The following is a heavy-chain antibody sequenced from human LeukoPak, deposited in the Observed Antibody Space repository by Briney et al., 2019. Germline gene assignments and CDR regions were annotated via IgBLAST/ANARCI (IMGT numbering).Heavy chain of an antibody. V-gene: IGHV3-23*01. CDR3: ARLITIFGLVIYYFDF. CDR2: ISGSDGNT. Sequence: GGSLRLSCAASGFTFSTYAMTWVRQAPGKGLGWVSTISGSDGNTYYADSVKGRCTISRDNSKNTLYLQMNSLGAEDTAVYYCARLITIFGLVIYYFDFWGQGTLVTVSS. CDR1: GFTFSTYA. J-gene: IGHJ4*02. D-gene: IGHD3-3*01.